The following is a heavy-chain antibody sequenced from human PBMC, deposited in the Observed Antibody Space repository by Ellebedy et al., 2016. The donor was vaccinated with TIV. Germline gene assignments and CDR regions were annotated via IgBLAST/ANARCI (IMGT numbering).Heavy chain of an antibody. V-gene: IGHV3-48*04. Sequence: GGSLRLSCAASGFTFSSYSMNWVRQAPGKGLEWVSYISTSGATIYDADSVKGRFTISRDNATNSLYLQMKRLRAEDTAVYYCARHLPYYYDSSGYFDYWGQGTLVTVSS. CDR1: GFTFSSYS. D-gene: IGHD3-22*01. CDR2: ISTSGATI. J-gene: IGHJ4*02. CDR3: ARHLPYYYDSSGYFDY.